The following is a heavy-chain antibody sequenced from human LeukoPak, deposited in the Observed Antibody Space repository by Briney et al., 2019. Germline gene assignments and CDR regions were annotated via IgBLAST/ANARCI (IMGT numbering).Heavy chain of an antibody. J-gene: IGHJ4*02. CDR1: GAPTAGGGNP. CDR3: ARGARATSDY. Sequence: PSEILSLTCAVSGAPTAGGGNPGSGIRHPPGKGLEWIGYIYHSGSTYYNPSLKSRVTISVDRSKNQFSLKLSSVTAADTAVYYCARGARATSDYWGQGTLVTVSS. CDR2: IYHSGST. D-gene: IGHD1-26*01. V-gene: IGHV4-30-2*01.